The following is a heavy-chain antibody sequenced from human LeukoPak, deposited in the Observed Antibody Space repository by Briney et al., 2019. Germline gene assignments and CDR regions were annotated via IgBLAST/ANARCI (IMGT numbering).Heavy chain of an antibody. D-gene: IGHD3-22*01. CDR3: ALTYYYDSSGYSAVFDY. V-gene: IGHV1-46*01. Sequence: GASVKVSCKASGYTFTSYYMHWVRQAPGQGLEWMGIINPSGGSTSYAQKFQGRVTMTRDTSTSTVYMELSSLRSEDTAVYYCALTYYYDSSGYSAVFDYWGQGTLVTVSS. CDR2: INPSGGST. J-gene: IGHJ4*02. CDR1: GYTFTSYY.